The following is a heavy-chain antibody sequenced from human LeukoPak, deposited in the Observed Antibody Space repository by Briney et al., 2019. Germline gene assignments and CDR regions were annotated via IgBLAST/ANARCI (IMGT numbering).Heavy chain of an antibody. Sequence: PGGSLRLSRAASGFTFSSYWMHWVRQAPGKGLVWVSRINSDGSSTSYADSVKGRFTISRDNAKNTLYLQMNSLRAEDTAVYYCANLDWNYGDDYWGQGTLVTVSS. CDR2: INSDGSST. D-gene: IGHD1-7*01. CDR1: GFTFSSYW. CDR3: ANLDWNYGDDY. J-gene: IGHJ4*02. V-gene: IGHV3-74*01.